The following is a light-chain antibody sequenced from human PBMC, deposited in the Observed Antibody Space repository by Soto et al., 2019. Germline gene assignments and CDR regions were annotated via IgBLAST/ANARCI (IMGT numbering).Light chain of an antibody. V-gene: IGKV3D-20*02. CDR3: QHHNNWLSWT. CDR2: DAS. Sequence: ECVLTQSPGTLSLSPGERATLCCRASQTVRNNYLAWYQQKPGQAPRLLIYDASSRATGIPARFRGSGSGTDFTLTISSLEPEDFAVYYCQHHNNWLSWTFGQGTKVDIK. J-gene: IGKJ1*01. CDR1: QTVRNNY.